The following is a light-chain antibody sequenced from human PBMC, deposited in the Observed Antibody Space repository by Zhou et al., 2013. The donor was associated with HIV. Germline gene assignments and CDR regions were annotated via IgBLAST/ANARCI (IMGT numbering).Light chain of an antibody. CDR2: TAS. V-gene: IGKV1-39*01. CDR1: RSIHTF. J-gene: IGKJ4*01. Sequence: DIQMTQSPSSLSASIGDSVIVTCRTSRSIHTFLNWYQHKPGQVPKLLIYTASNLHNGVPSRFSGSGSGTTFTLTIRSLQPEDVATYYCQQTYSAPPNFGGGTKVEIK. CDR3: QQTYSAPPN.